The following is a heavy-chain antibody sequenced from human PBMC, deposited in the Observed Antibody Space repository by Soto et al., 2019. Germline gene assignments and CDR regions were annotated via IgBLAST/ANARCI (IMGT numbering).Heavy chain of an antibody. J-gene: IGHJ4*02. CDR1: GYSISSGYY. Sequence: SETLSLTCAVSGYSISSGYYWGWIRQPPGKGLEWIGSIYHSGSTYYNPSLKSRVTISVDTSKNQFSLKLSSVTAADTAVHYCARVSSSGWLDYWGQGTLVTVSS. CDR2: IYHSGST. D-gene: IGHD6-19*01. CDR3: ARVSSSGWLDY. V-gene: IGHV4-38-2*01.